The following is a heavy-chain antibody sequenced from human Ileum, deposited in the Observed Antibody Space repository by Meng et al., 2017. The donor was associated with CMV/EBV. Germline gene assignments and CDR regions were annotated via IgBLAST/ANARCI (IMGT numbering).Heavy chain of an antibody. Sequence: GESLKISCAASGFTFSSHAMHWVRQAPGKGLEWVTVISYDGSNKYHADSVKGRFTISRDNSKNTLYLQMNSLRAEDTAVYYCARFFGIVGDTRDGYWGQGTLVTVSS. CDR1: GFTFSSHA. CDR2: ISYDGSNK. J-gene: IGHJ4*02. V-gene: IGHV3-30-3*01. CDR3: ARFFGIVGDTRDGY. D-gene: IGHD1-26*01.